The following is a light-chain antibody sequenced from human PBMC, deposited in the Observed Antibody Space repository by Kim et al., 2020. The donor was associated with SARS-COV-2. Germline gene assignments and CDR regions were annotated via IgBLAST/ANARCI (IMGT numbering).Light chain of an antibody. CDR2: DAS. Sequence: PGERASRTCRASQSVSNYLSWYQQKPGQSPRRLIYDASKRAAGIPARFSGRGSGTDFTLTISSLEPEDSAVYYCQHRGNWPPLTFGGGTKVDIK. J-gene: IGKJ4*01. CDR3: QHRGNWPPLT. CDR1: QSVSNY. V-gene: IGKV3-11*01.